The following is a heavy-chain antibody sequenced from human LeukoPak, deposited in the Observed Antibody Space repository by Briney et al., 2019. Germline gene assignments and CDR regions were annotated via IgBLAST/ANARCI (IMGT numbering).Heavy chain of an antibody. D-gene: IGHD6-13*01. CDR2: ISGSGGNT. Sequence: GGSLRLSCAASGFTFSSYAMSWVRQSPGKGLEWVSAISGSGGNTHYADSVKGRFTISRDNSKNTLYLQMDSLRADDTAVYYCAKGSSTAEEFWGQGTLVTVSS. V-gene: IGHV3-23*01. CDR1: GFTFSSYA. CDR3: AKGSSTAEEF. J-gene: IGHJ4*02.